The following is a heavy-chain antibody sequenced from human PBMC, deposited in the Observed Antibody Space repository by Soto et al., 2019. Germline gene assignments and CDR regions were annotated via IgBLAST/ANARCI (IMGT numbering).Heavy chain of an antibody. D-gene: IGHD3-10*01. CDR2: IIPIFGTA. Sequence: QVQLVQSGAEVKKPGSSVKVSCKASGGTFSSYAISWVRQAPGQGLEWMGGIIPIFGTANYAQKVQGRVTITADESTSTAYMELSSLRSEDTAVYYCARGPTYYYGSARYYYYGMDVWGQGTTVTVSS. V-gene: IGHV1-69*01. J-gene: IGHJ6*02. CDR3: ARGPTYYYGSARYYYYGMDV. CDR1: GGTFSSYA.